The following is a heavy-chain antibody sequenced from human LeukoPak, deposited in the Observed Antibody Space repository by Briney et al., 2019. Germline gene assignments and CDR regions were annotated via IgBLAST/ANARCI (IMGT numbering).Heavy chain of an antibody. V-gene: IGHV3-30-3*01. J-gene: IGHJ4*02. CDR1: GFTFSSYA. CDR2: ISYDGSNK. Sequence: PGGSLRLSCAASGFTFSSYAMHWVRQAPGKGLEWVAVISYDGSNKYYADSVKGRFTISRDNSKNTLYLQMNSLRAEDTAVYYCARESPHVLLWFGELRDWGQGTLVTASS. D-gene: IGHD3-10*01. CDR3: ARESPHVLLWFGELRD.